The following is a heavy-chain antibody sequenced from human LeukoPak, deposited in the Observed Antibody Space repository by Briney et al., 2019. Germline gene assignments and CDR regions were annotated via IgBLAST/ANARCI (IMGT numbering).Heavy chain of an antibody. Sequence: PGGSLRLSCEASGFDFSNFAMSWVRQAPGKGLEWVSTISGGGGTTFYADSVKGRFTITRDNSKNTLYLFMDSLRPEDTAVYYCAKDRATSSWFFGSWGQGTLVTVSS. CDR2: ISGGGGTT. D-gene: IGHD6-13*01. CDR1: GFDFSNFA. J-gene: IGHJ4*02. CDR3: AKDRATSSWFFGS. V-gene: IGHV3-23*01.